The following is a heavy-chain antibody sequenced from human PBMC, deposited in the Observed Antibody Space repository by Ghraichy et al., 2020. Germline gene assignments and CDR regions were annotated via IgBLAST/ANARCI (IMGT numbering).Heavy chain of an antibody. CDR3: ARDHDFWSGYYIYYGMDV. CDR2: ISSSSSTI. V-gene: IGHV3-48*02. D-gene: IGHD3-3*01. J-gene: IGHJ6*02. CDR1: GFTFSSYS. Sequence: GGSLRLSCAASGFTFSSYSMNWVRQAPGKGLEWVSYISSSSSTIYYADSVKGRFTISRDNAKNSLYLQMNSLRDEDTAVYYCARDHDFWSGYYIYYGMDVWGQGTTVTVSS.